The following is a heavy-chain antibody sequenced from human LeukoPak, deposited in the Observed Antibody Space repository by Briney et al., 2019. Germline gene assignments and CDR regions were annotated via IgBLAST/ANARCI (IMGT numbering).Heavy chain of an antibody. CDR1: GYTFTSYG. D-gene: IGHD5-12*01. Sequence: SVNVSCKASGYTFTSYGISGVRQAPGQGLEWMGWISAYNGNTNYAQKLQGRVTMNTDPSQSTAYMELRSLRSDDTAVYYCARGYSGYENWFDPWGQGTLVTVSS. CDR3: ARGYSGYENWFDP. V-gene: IGHV1-18*04. CDR2: ISAYNGNT. J-gene: IGHJ5*02.